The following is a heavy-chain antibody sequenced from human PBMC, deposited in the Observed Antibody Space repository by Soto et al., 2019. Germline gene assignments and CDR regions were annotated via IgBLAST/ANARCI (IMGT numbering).Heavy chain of an antibody. D-gene: IGHD6-6*01. V-gene: IGHV3-30*18. Sequence: GWSLRLSCAACGETFIVYGVHWLIQAPGKGLEWVAVISYDGSNKNNAESVKGRFTISRINSKSTLYLQMNSLRAEDTVLYYCAKTRSSRSSFDFSAHGTL. CDR3: AKTRSSRSSFDF. CDR1: GETFIVYG. J-gene: IGHJ4*01. CDR2: ISYDGSNK.